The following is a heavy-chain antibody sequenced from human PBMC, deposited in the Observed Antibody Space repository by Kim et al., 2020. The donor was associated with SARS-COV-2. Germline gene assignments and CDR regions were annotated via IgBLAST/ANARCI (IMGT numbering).Heavy chain of an antibody. J-gene: IGHJ3*02. CDR3: AREGVQAFDI. V-gene: IGHV4-59*01. Sequence: STNYNPSLKSRVTISVDTSKNQFSLKLSSVTAADTAVYYCAREGVQAFDIWGQGTMVTVSS. CDR2: ST. D-gene: IGHD1-1*01.